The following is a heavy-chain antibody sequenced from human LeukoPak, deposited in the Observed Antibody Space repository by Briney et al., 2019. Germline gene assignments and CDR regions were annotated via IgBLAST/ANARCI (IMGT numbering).Heavy chain of an antibody. D-gene: IGHD3-10*01. CDR3: ARGGYYGSGTYYSPTSPH. Sequence: GGSLRLSCADSGFTFSNAWMTWVRQAPGKGLEWVSSISGSGDNTYYADSVKGRFTFSRDNSKDTLYLQMNSLRAEDTAVYYCARGGYYGSGTYYSPTSPHWGQGTLVTVSS. J-gene: IGHJ4*02. CDR1: GFTFSNAW. CDR2: ISGSGDNT. V-gene: IGHV3-23*01.